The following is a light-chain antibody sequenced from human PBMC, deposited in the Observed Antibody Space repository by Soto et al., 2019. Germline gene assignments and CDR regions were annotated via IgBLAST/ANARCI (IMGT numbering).Light chain of an antibody. CDR3: QQYDIWPRA. CDR1: QSVSSSY. V-gene: IGKV3-15*01. Sequence: EIVLTQSPGTLSLSPWERATLSCRASQSVSSSYLAWYQQKPGQAPRLLIYGASTRATGIPARFSGSGSGTEFTLTISSLQSEDFAVYYCQQYDIWPRAFGQGTKVDIK. CDR2: GAS. J-gene: IGKJ1*01.